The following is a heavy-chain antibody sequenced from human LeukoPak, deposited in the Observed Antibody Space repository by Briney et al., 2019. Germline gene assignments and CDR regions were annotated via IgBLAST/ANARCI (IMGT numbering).Heavy chain of an antibody. D-gene: IGHD3/OR15-3a*01. CDR3: ARRRTGDYFDY. J-gene: IGHJ4*02. CDR2: IYYSGST. CDR1: GGSFSGFY. Sequence: PSETLSLTCAVYGGSFSGFYWSWIRQPPGKGLEWIGYIYYSGSTYYNPSLKSRVTISVDMSKNQFSLKLTFVTAADTAVYYCARRRTGDYFDYWGQGTLVTVFS. V-gene: IGHV4-30-4*01.